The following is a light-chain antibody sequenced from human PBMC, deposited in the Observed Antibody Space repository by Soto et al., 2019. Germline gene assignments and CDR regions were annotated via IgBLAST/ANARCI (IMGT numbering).Light chain of an antibody. CDR1: QSVSSY. J-gene: IGKJ5*01. V-gene: IGKV3-11*01. CDR2: DAS. CDR3: QQRSNWPS. Sequence: EIVLTQSPATLSLSPGERATLSCRASQSVSSYLAWYQQKPGQAPRLLIYDASNRATGIPARFSGSGSGTDFTLTISSLEPEDFAVYDCQQRSNWPSCGQGTRLEIK.